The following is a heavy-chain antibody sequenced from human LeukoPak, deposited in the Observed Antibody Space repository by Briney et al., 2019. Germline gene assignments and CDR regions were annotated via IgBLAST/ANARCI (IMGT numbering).Heavy chain of an antibody. CDR1: GFTFSSYA. J-gene: IGHJ6*02. CDR3: ARVNQQYYYGSGIYRFYCYGMDV. V-gene: IGHV3-30-3*01. D-gene: IGHD3-10*01. CDR2: ISYDGSNK. Sequence: GRSLRLSCAASGFTFSSYALHWVRQAPGKGLEWVSVISYDGSNKYYADSVKGRFTISRDNSENTLYLQMNSLRAEDTALYYCARVNQQYYYGSGIYRFYCYGMDVWGQGTTVTVSS.